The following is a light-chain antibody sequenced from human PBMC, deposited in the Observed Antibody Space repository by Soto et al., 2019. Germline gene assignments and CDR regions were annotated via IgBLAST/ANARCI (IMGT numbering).Light chain of an antibody. J-gene: IGKJ3*01. CDR2: ATS. CDR1: QDSNTF. CDR3: QQSDNLPAFT. Sequence: DIQVTQSPPSLSASVGDRVTVTCQASQDSNTFLNWFQQRPGEAPKLLIYATSNLEPGVPPRFSGRQSGTDFMLAISSLQAEDVGTYYCQQSDNLPAFTFGPGTKVNI. V-gene: IGKV1-33*01.